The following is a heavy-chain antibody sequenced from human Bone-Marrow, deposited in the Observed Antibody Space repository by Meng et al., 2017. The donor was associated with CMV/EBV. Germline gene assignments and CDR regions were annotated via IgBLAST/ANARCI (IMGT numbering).Heavy chain of an antibody. J-gene: IGHJ6*02. V-gene: IGHV3-74*01. CDR1: GFTFSSYW. CDR2: INSDGSST. D-gene: IGHD2-2*01. CDR3: ARSGGDIVVVPAAIAHGMDV. Sequence: SCAASGFTFSSYWMHWVRQPPGKGLVWVSRINSDGSSTSYADSVKGRFTISRDNAKNTLYLQMNSLRAEDTAVYYCARSGGDIVVVPAAIAHGMDVWGQGTTVTVSS.